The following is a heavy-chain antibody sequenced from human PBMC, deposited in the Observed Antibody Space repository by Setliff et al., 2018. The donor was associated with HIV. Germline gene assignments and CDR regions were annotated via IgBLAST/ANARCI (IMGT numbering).Heavy chain of an antibody. V-gene: IGHV4-39*02. Sequence: SETLSLTCTVSRGPISSSTYYWGWIRQPPGKGLEWIGSIYYSGSVYYNPSLNSRLTISVERSKNHFSLKLSSVTAADTAVYYCARESVGGGSTVPEVRLFDPWGQGMLVTVSS. J-gene: IGHJ5*02. D-gene: IGHD2-15*01. CDR2: IYYSGSV. CDR3: ARESVGGGSTVPEVRLFDP. CDR1: RGPISSSTYY.